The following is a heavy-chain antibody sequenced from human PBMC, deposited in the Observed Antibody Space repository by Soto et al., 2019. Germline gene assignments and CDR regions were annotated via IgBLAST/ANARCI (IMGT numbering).Heavy chain of an antibody. CDR3: ARETHFIDY. CDR2: ISSTGTSM. Sequence: VQLVESGGDLVQPGGSLRLSCAASGFTFSSYEMNWVRQAPGKGLEWVSYISSTGTSMDYADSVKGRCTISRDNAKNSLHLQLNSLSDEDTAVYYCARETHFIDYWGQGTLVSVSA. J-gene: IGHJ4*02. V-gene: IGHV3-48*03. CDR1: GFTFSSYE.